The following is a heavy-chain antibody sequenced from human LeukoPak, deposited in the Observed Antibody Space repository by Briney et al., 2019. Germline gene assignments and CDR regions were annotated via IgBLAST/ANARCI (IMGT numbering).Heavy chain of an antibody. Sequence: GASVKVSCKASGYTFTSYGISWVRQAPGQGLEWMGRIIPILGIANYAQKFQGRVTITADKSTSTAYMELSSLRSEDTAVYYCASPRRGAKRWGYYFDYWGQGTLVTVSS. J-gene: IGHJ4*02. CDR1: GYTFTSYG. CDR2: IIPILGIA. V-gene: IGHV1-69*04. CDR3: ASPRRGAKRWGYYFDY. D-gene: IGHD7-27*01.